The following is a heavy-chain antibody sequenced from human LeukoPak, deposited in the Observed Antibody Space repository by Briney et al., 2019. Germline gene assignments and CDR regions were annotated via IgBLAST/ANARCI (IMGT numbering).Heavy chain of an antibody. D-gene: IGHD6-13*01. Sequence: GGSLRLSCAASGFTFSSYPMSWVRQAPGKGLEWVSAISDSGGSTYYADSVKGRFTISRDNSKNTLYLQMNSLRAEDTAVYYCAKELKIAPAGTVGFDIWGQGTMVSVSS. CDR2: ISDSGGST. J-gene: IGHJ3*02. CDR1: GFTFSSYP. V-gene: IGHV3-23*01. CDR3: AKELKIAPAGTVGFDI.